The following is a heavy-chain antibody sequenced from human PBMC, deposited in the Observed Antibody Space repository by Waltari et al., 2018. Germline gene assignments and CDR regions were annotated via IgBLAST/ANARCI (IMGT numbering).Heavy chain of an antibody. CDR3: ARGILGATANSYYHHGLDV. D-gene: IGHD3-3*01. CDR2: ILHTGTT. J-gene: IGHJ6*02. Sequence: QVQLQESGPGLVKPSQTLSLTCTVPGDSVRSGGYYWTWIPQHPGKALEWVGFILHTGTTSYNPSLKNRVTIDSDTSKNEFSLRLTSMTAADTAVYYCARGILGATANSYYHHGLDVWGQGTAVTVSS. V-gene: IGHV4-31*03. CDR1: GDSVRSGGYY.